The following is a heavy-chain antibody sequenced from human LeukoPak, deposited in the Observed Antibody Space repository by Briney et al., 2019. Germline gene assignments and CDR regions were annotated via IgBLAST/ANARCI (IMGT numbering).Heavy chain of an antibody. CDR2: IRYDGSNK. D-gene: IGHD4-17*01. CDR1: GFTFSSYG. Sequence: GGSLRLSCAASGFTFSSYGMHWVRQAPGKGLEWVAFIRYDGSNKYYADSVKGRFTISRDNSKNTLYLQMNSLRAEDTAVYYCAKGGSKMTTGYFGYWGQGTLVTVSS. J-gene: IGHJ4*02. CDR3: AKGGSKMTTGYFGY. V-gene: IGHV3-30*02.